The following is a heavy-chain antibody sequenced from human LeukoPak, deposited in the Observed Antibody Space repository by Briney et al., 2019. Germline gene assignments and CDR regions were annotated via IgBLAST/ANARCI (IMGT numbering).Heavy chain of an antibody. Sequence: GSSVKVSCKASGGTFSSYAISWVRQAPGQGLEWMGRIIPILGIANYAQKFQGRVTITADKSTSTAYMELSSLRSEDTAVYYCASPLVIGYYYYGMDVWGKGTTVTVSS. CDR1: GGTFSSYA. V-gene: IGHV1-69*04. CDR3: ASPLVIGYYYYGMDV. J-gene: IGHJ6*04. D-gene: IGHD3-22*01. CDR2: IIPILGIA.